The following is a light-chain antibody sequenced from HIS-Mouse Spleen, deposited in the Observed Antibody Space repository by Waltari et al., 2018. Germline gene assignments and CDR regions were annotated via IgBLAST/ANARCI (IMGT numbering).Light chain of an antibody. CDR3: QAWDSSTVV. V-gene: IGLV3-1*01. Sequence: SYELTQPPSVSVSPGQTASITCSGDKLGDKYACWYQQKPGQSPVLVIYQDSKRPSGIPGRFSGSNSGNTATLTISRTQAMDEADYYCQAWDSSTVVFGGGTKLTVL. CDR2: QDS. J-gene: IGLJ2*01. CDR1: KLGDKY.